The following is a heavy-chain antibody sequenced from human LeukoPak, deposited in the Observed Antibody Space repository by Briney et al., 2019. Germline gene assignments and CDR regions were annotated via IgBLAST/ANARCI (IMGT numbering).Heavy chain of an antibody. CDR2: INPNTGGT. J-gene: IGHJ4*02. CDR1: VYTFTVYY. Sequence: GASVTVSCTTSVYTFTVYYMHWVRQAPGQGLEWMGWINPNTGGTNYAQKFQGRVTMTSDTSISTAYMELSSLKSDDTAMYYCARAPMIVVVFPPRLDFWGQGTLVTVSS. CDR3: ARAPMIVVVFPPRLDF. V-gene: IGHV1-2*02. D-gene: IGHD3-22*01.